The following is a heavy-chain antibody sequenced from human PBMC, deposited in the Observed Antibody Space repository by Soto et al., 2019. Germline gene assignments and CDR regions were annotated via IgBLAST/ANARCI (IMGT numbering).Heavy chain of an antibody. CDR1: GASISSTYW. J-gene: IGHJ5*02. Sequence: QLRESGPGLVKPSGTLSLTCFVSGASISSTYWWSWVRQTPGKRLEWIGQISHTGTTSYNPSLKNRVTISLDKSNNQFSLRLTSMTAADTAVYYCATLPPRIVVVMTDLPTWGQGTLVTVSS. D-gene: IGHD2-15*01. CDR2: ISHTGTT. V-gene: IGHV4-4*02. CDR3: ATLPPRIVVVMTDLPT.